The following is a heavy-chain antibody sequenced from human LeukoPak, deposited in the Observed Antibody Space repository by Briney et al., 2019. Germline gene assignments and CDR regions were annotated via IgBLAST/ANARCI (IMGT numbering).Heavy chain of an antibody. CDR3: ARQGSYLAFDY. V-gene: IGHV3-33*01. CDR1: GFTFSSYG. D-gene: IGHD3-10*01. J-gene: IGHJ4*02. CDR2: IWYDGSNK. Sequence: GGSLRLSCAASGFTFSSYGMHWVRQAPGKGLEWVAVIWYDGSNKYYAYSVKGRFTISRDNSKNTLYLQMNSLRAEDTAVYYCARQGSYLAFDYWGQGTLVTVSS.